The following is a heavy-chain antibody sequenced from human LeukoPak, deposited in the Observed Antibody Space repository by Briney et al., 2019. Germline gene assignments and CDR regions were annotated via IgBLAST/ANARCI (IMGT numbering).Heavy chain of an antibody. D-gene: IGHD2-8*01. CDR2: ISSSSSYT. CDR1: GFTFSDYY. CDR3: ARDLGGVSFDY. V-gene: IGHV3-11*06. Sequence: PGGSLRLSCAASGFTFSDYYMSWIRQAPGKGLEWVSYISSSSSYTNYADSVKGRFTISRDNAKNSLYLQMNSLRAGDTAVYYCARDLGGVSFDYWGQGTLVTVSS. J-gene: IGHJ4*02.